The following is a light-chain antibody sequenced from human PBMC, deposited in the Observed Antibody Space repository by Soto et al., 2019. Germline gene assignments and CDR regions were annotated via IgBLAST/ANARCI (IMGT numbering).Light chain of an antibody. J-gene: IGLJ1*01. Sequence: QSALTQPPSVSGSHGHSVGLSCTGTSSDVGSYNRVSWYQQPPGAAPKLMIYEVSNRPSGVPDRFSGSKSGNTASLTISGLQAEDEADYYCNSYTGSSTYVFGTGTKVTVL. CDR3: NSYTGSSTYV. CDR2: EVS. CDR1: SSDVGSYNR. V-gene: IGLV2-18*02.